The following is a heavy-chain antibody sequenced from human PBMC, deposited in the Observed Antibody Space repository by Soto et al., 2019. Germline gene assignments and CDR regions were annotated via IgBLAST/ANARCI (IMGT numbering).Heavy chain of an antibody. V-gene: IGHV1-3*01. J-gene: IGHJ6*02. D-gene: IGHD2-2*01. Sequence: QVQLVQSGAEVKKPGASVKVSCKASGYTFTSYAMHWVRQAPGQRLEWMGWINAGNGNTKYSQKYQGRVTITRDTTASTAYIELSSLRSEDTAVYYCARAPDYCSSTSCYGLYSYGMDVWGQGTTVTVSS. CDR3: ARAPDYCSSTSCYGLYSYGMDV. CDR1: GYTFTSYA. CDR2: INAGNGNT.